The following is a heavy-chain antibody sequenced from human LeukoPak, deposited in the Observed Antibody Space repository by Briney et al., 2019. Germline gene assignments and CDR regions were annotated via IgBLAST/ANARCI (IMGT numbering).Heavy chain of an antibody. CDR3: ARDTSHDYGDY. Sequence: GGSLRLSCAASGFTFSSYWMHWVRQAPGKGLVWVSRINSDGSSTSYADSVKGRFTISRDNARNSLYLQMNSLRAEDTAVYYCARDTSHDYGDYWGQGTLVTVSS. CDR1: GFTFSSYW. V-gene: IGHV3-74*01. CDR2: INSDGSST. J-gene: IGHJ4*02.